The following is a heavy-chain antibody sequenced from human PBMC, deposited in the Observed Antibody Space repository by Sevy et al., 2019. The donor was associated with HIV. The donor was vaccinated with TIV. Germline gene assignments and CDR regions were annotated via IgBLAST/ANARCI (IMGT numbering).Heavy chain of an antibody. Sequence: GSLRLSCAASGFIVSSNYMSWVRQAPGKGLEWVSVIYSGGSIYYADSVKGRFTISRDNSKNTMYLQMNSLRADDTAVYYCARLATYYYYGMDVWGQGTTVTVSS. J-gene: IGHJ6*02. V-gene: IGHV3-53*01. CDR3: ARLATYYYYGMDV. CDR2: IYSGGSI. CDR1: GFIVSSNY.